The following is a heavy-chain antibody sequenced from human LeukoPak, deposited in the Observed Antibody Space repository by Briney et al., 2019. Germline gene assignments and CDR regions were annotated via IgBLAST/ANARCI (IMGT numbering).Heavy chain of an antibody. Sequence: GGSLRLSCTASGFTFGDYAMSWVRQAPGKGLEWVSSITSTSSHIFYADSVKGRFTISRDNAKNSLYLQMNSLRAEDTAVYHCARGTAALDYWGQGTLVTVSS. J-gene: IGHJ4*02. CDR2: ITSTSSHI. CDR1: GFTFGDYA. V-gene: IGHV3-21*01. D-gene: IGHD6-25*01. CDR3: ARGTAALDY.